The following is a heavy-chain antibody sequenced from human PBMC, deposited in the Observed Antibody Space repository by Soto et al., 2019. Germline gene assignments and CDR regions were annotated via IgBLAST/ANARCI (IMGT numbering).Heavy chain of an antibody. J-gene: IGHJ4*02. Sequence: EVQLLASGGGLVQPGGSLRLSCAASGVTFSSYAMSWVRQAPGKGLEWVSAISGSGGSTYYADSVKGRFTISRDNSKNTLYLQMNSLRAEDTAVYYCAKRYYDYVWGSYRYTHEVDYWGQGTLVTVSS. CDR3: AKRYYDYVWGSYRYTHEVDY. V-gene: IGHV3-23*01. D-gene: IGHD3-16*02. CDR1: GVTFSSYA. CDR2: ISGSGGST.